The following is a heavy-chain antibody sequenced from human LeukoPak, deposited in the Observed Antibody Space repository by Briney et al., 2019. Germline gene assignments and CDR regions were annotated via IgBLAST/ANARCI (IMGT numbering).Heavy chain of an antibody. V-gene: IGHV5-51*01. D-gene: IGHD2-15*01. CDR2: IYPGDSDT. CDR3: ARRSCSGSICYDY. CDR1: GYSFTTYW. Sequence: GESLKISCKGSGYSFTTYWIGWARQMPGKGLEWMGIIYPGDSDTRYSPSFQGQVTISADKSISTAYLQWSSLKASDTAIYYCARRSCSGSICYDYWGQGTLVTVSS. J-gene: IGHJ4*02.